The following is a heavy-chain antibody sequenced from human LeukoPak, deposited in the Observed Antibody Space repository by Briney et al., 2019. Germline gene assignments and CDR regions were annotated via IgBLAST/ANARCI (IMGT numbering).Heavy chain of an antibody. V-gene: IGHV3-53*01. J-gene: IGHJ6*02. CDR2: IYSGGST. D-gene: IGHD2-21*01. CDR1: GFTVSSNY. Sequence: AGGSLRLSCAASGFTVSSNYMSWVRQAPGKGLEWVSVIYSGGSTYYADSVKGRFTISRDNSKNTLNLQMNSLRAEDTAVYYCARVSRTLSNSPYGMDVWGQGTTVTVSS. CDR3: ARVSRTLSNSPYGMDV.